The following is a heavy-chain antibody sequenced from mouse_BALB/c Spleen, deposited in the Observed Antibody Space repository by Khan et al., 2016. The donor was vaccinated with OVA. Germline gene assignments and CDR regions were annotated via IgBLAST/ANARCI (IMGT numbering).Heavy chain of an antibody. Sequence: QIQLVQSGPDLKKPGETVKISCKASGYTFTNYGINWVKQAPGKGLKWMGWIYTYTGEPTYADDFKGRFAFSLETSASTAYLQINNLKNEDTATYFGARGGRRARDYWGQGTSVTVSS. CDR2: IYTYTGEP. D-gene: IGHD3-3*01. CDR3: ARGGRRARDY. J-gene: IGHJ4*01. CDR1: GYTFTNYG. V-gene: IGHV9-3-1*01.